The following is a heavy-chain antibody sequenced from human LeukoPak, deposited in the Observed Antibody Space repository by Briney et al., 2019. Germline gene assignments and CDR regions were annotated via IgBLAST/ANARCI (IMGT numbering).Heavy chain of an antibody. CDR1: GYTFTGYY. CDR3: ARGRTDCNNGVCYSNYYYMDV. D-gene: IGHD2-8*01. V-gene: IGHV1-8*02. Sequence: ASVKVSCKASGYTFTGYYMHWVRQAPGQGLEWMGWMNPNTGHTGSAEQFQGRVTMTRNTSISTAYMELSSLKSEDTATYYCARGRTDCNNGVCYSNYYYMDVWGKGTTVTVSS. CDR2: MNPNTGHT. J-gene: IGHJ6*03.